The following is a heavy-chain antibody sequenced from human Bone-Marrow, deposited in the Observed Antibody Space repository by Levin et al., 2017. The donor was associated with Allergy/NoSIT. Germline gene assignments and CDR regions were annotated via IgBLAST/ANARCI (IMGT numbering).Heavy chain of an antibody. J-gene: IGHJ2*01. V-gene: IGHV3-9*01. D-gene: IGHD1-26*01. CDR1: GFSFDDYA. CDR2: ITWNDDMR. CDR3: VKARDSGSYTWYFDL. Sequence: SLKISCTASGFSFDDYAMHWVRQTPGKGLEWVSGITWNDDMRGYADSVKGRFIISRDNGKKSLYLQMSSLRVEDTAIYYCVKARDSGSYTWYFDLWGRGTLITVSS.